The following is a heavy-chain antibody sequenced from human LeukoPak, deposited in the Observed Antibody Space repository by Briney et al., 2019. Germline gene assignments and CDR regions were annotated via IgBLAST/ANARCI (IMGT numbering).Heavy chain of an antibody. CDR1: GGSFSGYY. V-gene: IGHV4-34*01. D-gene: IGHD3-9*01. CDR2: INHSGST. J-gene: IGHJ4*02. Sequence: SETLSLTCAVYGGSFSGYYWSWIRQPPGKGLEWIGEINHSGSTNYNPSLKSRVTISVDTSKNQFSLKLSSVTAADTAVYYCARPYYDILTGSYYFDYWGQGTLVTVSS. CDR3: ARPYYDILTGSYYFDY.